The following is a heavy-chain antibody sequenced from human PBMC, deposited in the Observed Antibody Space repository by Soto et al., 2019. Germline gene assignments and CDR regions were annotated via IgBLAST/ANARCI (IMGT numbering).Heavy chain of an antibody. J-gene: IGHJ1*01. CDR1: GFTFSSYA. CDR3: AKPSSPCIAAAGFFQH. D-gene: IGHD6-13*01. CDR2: ISGSGGST. Sequence: EVQLLESGGGLVQPGGSLRLSCAASGFTFSSYAMSWVRQAPGKGLEWVSAISGSGGSTYYADSVKGRFTISRDNSKNTLYLQMNSLRAEDTAVYYCAKPSSPCIAAAGFFQHWGQGPLVTVSS. V-gene: IGHV3-23*01.